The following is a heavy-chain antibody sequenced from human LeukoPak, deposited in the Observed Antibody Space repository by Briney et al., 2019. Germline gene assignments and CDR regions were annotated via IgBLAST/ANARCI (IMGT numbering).Heavy chain of an antibody. CDR1: GGSFSGYY. Sequence: SETLSLTCAVYGGSFSGYYWSWIRQPPGKGLEWIGEINHSGSTNYNPSLKSRVTISGDTSKNLFSLKLSSVTAADTAVYYCARVGLVWSPDYWGQGTLVTVSS. J-gene: IGHJ4*02. CDR2: INHSGST. V-gene: IGHV4-34*01. CDR3: ARVGLVWSPDY. D-gene: IGHD6-19*01.